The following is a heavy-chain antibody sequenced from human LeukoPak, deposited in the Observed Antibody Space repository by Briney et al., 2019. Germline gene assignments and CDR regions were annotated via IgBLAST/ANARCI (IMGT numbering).Heavy chain of an antibody. Sequence: GASVKVSCKASGYTFTGYYMHWVRQAPGQGLEWMGWINPNSGGTNYAQKFQGWVTMTRDTSISTAYMELSRLRSDDTAVYYCARGITGTTYYGMDVWGQGTTVTVSS. CDR1: GYTFTGYY. V-gene: IGHV1-2*04. J-gene: IGHJ6*02. CDR3: ARGITGTTYYGMDV. CDR2: INPNSGGT. D-gene: IGHD1-7*01.